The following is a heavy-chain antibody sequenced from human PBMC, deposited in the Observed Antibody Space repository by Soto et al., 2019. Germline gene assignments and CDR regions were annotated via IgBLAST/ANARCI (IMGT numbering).Heavy chain of an antibody. V-gene: IGHV3-48*03. CDR1: GFTFSSSE. CDR3: ARRGSS. CDR2: IHPAGQPI. Sequence: EVQLVESGGGLVQPGGSLRLSCVASGFTFSSSEMYWVRQAPGKGLEWVSYIHPAGQPIFYADSVKGRFTISRDNAKNSLYLPMNSLRAEETAVYYCARRGSSWGQGTMVTVSS. D-gene: IGHD2-2*01. J-gene: IGHJ3*01.